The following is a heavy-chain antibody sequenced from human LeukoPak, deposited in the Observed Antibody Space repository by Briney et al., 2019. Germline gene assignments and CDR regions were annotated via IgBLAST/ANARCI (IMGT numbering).Heavy chain of an antibody. CDR2: IYHSGST. CDR1: GYSISSGYY. V-gene: IGHV4-38-2*02. CDR3: ARTYYDSSGSYYFDY. D-gene: IGHD3-22*01. Sequence: PSETLSLTCTVSGYSISSGYYWGWIRQPPGKGLEWIGSIYHSGSTYYNPSLKSRVTISVDTSKNQFSLKLSSVTAADTAVYYCARTYYDSSGSYYFDYWGQGILVTVSS. J-gene: IGHJ4*02.